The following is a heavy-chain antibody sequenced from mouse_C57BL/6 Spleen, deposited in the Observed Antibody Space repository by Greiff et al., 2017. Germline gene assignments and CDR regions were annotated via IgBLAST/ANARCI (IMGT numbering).Heavy chain of an antibody. V-gene: IGHV1-52*01. CDR3: ARYPGTGAMDY. CDR1: GYTFTSYW. J-gene: IGHJ4*01. D-gene: IGHD4-1*01. Sequence: QVHVKQPGAELVRPGSSVKLSCKASGYTFTSYWMHWVKQRPIQGLEWIGNIDPSDSETHYNQKFKDKATLTVDKSSSTAYMQLSSLTSEDSAVYYCARYPGTGAMDYWGQGTSVTVSS. CDR2: IDPSDSET.